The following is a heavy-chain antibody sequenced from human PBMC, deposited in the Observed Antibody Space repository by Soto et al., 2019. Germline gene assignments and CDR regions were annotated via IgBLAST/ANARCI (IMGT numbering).Heavy chain of an antibody. J-gene: IGHJ5*02. Sequence: GGSLRLSCAASGFTFSSYSMNWVRQAPGKGLEWVSYISSSSSTIYYADSVKGRFTISRDNAKNSPYLQMNSLRAEDTAVYYCARHPERIAEIGWFDPWGQGTLVTSPQ. CDR3: ARHPERIAEIGWFDP. V-gene: IGHV3-48*01. D-gene: IGHD6-13*01. CDR1: GFTFSSYS. CDR2: ISSSSSTI.